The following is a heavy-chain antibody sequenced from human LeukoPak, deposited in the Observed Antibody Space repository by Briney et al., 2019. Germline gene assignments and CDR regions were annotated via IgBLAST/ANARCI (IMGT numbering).Heavy chain of an antibody. Sequence: GRSLRLSCAASGFTFSSYAMHWVRQAPGKGLEWVAVISYDGSNKYYADSVKGRFTISRDNSKNTLYLQMNSLRAEDTAVYYCARDPIAAAGRYFDYWGQGTLVTVSS. CDR2: ISYDGSNK. CDR3: ARDPIAAAGRYFDY. D-gene: IGHD6-13*01. CDR1: GFTFSSYA. J-gene: IGHJ4*02. V-gene: IGHV3-30-3*01.